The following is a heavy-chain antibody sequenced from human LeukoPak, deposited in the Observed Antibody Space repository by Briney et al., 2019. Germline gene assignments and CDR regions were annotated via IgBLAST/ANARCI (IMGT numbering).Heavy chain of an antibody. CDR1: GGSFSGYY. D-gene: IGHD3-9*01. V-gene: IGHV4-34*01. J-gene: IGHJ5*02. CDR2: INHSGST. Sequence: SETLSLTCAVYGGSFSGYYWSWIRQPPGKGLEWIGEINHSGSTNYNPSLKSRVTISVDTSKNQFSLKLSSVTAADTAVYYCARLRRGLTGYYTVFGFDPWGQGTLVTVSS. CDR3: ARLRRGLTGYYTVFGFDP.